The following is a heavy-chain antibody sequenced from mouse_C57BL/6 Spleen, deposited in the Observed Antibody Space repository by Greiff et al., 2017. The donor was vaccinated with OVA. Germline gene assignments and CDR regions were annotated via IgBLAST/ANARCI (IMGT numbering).Heavy chain of an antibody. Sequence: QVQLQQSGAELVMPGASVKLSCKASGYTFTSYWMHWVKQRPGQGLEWIGEIDPSDSYTNYNQKFKGKSTLTVDKSSSTAYMQLSSLTSEDSAVYYCARGGVVGGYYAMDYWGQGTSVTVSS. V-gene: IGHV1-69*01. CDR2: IDPSDSYT. D-gene: IGHD1-1*01. J-gene: IGHJ4*01. CDR1: GYTFTSYW. CDR3: ARGGVVGGYYAMDY.